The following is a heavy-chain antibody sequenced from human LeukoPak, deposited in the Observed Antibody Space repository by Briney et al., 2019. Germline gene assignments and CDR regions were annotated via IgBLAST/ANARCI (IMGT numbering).Heavy chain of an antibody. Sequence: SVKVSCKASGGTFSSYAISWVRQAPGQGLEWMGRIIPILGIANYAQKFQGRITITADKSTRTAYMELSSLRSEDTAVYYCASHIVGANYFDYWGQGTLVTVSS. V-gene: IGHV1-69*04. CDR3: ASHIVGANYFDY. CDR1: GGTFSSYA. J-gene: IGHJ4*02. D-gene: IGHD1-26*01. CDR2: IIPILGIA.